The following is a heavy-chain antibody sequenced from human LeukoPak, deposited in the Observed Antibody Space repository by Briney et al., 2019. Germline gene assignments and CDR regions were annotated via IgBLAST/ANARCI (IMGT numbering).Heavy chain of an antibody. V-gene: IGHV1-2*02. CDR1: GYTFTGYY. Sequence: GASVKVSCKASGYTFTGYYMHWVRQAPGQGLEWMGWINPNSGGTNYAQKFQGRVTMTRDTSISTAYMELSRLRSDDTAVYYCARPDCGSGDCYSMDAFDIWGQGTMVTVS. J-gene: IGHJ3*02. D-gene: IGHD2-21*02. CDR3: ARPDCGSGDCYSMDAFDI. CDR2: INPNSGGT.